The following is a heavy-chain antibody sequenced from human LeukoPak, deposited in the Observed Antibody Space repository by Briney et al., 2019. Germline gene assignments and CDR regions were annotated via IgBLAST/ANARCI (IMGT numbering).Heavy chain of an antibody. CDR1: GFTCSSYS. V-gene: IGHV3-48*01. CDR2: ISSSSSTI. J-gene: IGHJ6*03. Sequence: GGSLRLSCAAAGFTCSSYSMNWVRQAPGKGLEWVAYISSSSSTIYYADFVRGRFTISRDNAKNSLYLQMNSLRSEDTAVYYCARGQGSSGWPNYYYYYYMDVWGKGTTVTVSS. D-gene: IGHD6-19*01. CDR3: ARGQGSSGWPNYYYYYYMDV.